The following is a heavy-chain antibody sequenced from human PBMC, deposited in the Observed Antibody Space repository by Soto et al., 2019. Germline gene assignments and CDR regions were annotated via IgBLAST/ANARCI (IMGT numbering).Heavy chain of an antibody. D-gene: IGHD3-22*01. Sequence: QVQLQESGPGLVKPSQTLSLTCTVSGGSINSGGYFWSWIRQHPGMGLEWIGYIYYSGSTYYSSSLNTRVSLSLDTSKNHFSLKLTSVTAADTAVYYCARNVGYYDSSGALGGYFDLWGRGTLVAFSS. CDR2: IYYSGST. J-gene: IGHJ2*01. V-gene: IGHV4-31*03. CDR1: GGSINSGGYF. CDR3: ARNVGYYDSSGALGGYFDL.